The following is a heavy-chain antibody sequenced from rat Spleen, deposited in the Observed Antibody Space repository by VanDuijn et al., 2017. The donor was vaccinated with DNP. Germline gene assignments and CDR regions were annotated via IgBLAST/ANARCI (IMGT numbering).Heavy chain of an antibody. D-gene: IGHD1-4*01. Sequence: EVQLQESGPGLVKPSQSLSLTCSVTGYSITSNYWGWIRKFPGNKMEYIGHISYSGSTNYNPSLKSRFSITRDTSKNQFFLQLNSVTTEDTATYYCTTVSDPGTYYWYFDFWGPGTMVTVSS. J-gene: IGHJ1*01. CDR1: GYSITSNY. CDR3: TTVSDPGTYYWYFDF. CDR2: ISYSGST. V-gene: IGHV3-1*01.